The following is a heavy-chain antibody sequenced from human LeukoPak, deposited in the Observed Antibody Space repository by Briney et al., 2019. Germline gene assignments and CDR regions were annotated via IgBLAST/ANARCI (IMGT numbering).Heavy chain of an antibody. V-gene: IGHV4-59*01. CDR3: ARGFPALADY. J-gene: IGHJ4*02. CDR1: GGSISSYY. CDR2: IYYSGST. Sequence: SETLYLTCTVSGGSISSYYWSWIRQPPGKGLEWIGYIYYSGSTNYNPSLKSRVTISVDTSKNQFSLKLSSVTAADTAVYYCARGFPALADYWGQGTLVTVSS.